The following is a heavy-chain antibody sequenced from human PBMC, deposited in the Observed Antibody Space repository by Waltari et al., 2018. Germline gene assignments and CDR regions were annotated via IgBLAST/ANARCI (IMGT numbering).Heavy chain of an antibody. J-gene: IGHJ4*02. CDR3: AALIAAAGTFIDY. CDR1: GFTFTSSA. V-gene: IGHV1-58*01. CDR2: IGVGSGNT. D-gene: IGHD6-13*01. Sequence: QMQLVQSGPEVKKPGTSVKVSCKASGFTFTSSAVQWVRQARGQRLEWIGWIGVGSGNTNYAQKFQERVTITRDMSTSTAYMELSSLRSEDTAVYYCAALIAAAGTFIDYWGQGTLVIVSS.